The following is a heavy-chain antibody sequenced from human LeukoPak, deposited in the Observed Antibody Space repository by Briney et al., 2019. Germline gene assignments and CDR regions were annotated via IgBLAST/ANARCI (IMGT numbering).Heavy chain of an antibody. CDR1: GGTFSSYA. D-gene: IGHD6-13*01. J-gene: IGHJ4*02. CDR2: INPSGGST. V-gene: IGHV1-46*03. Sequence: ASVKVSCKASGGTFSSYAISWVRQAPGQGLEWMGIINPSGGSTSYAQKFQGRVTMTRDTSTSTVYMELSSLRSEDTAVYYCARGIALDFDYWGQGTLVTVSS. CDR3: ARGIALDFDY.